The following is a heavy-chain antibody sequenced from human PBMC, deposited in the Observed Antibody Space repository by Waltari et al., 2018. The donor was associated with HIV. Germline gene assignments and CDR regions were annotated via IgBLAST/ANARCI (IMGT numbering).Heavy chain of an antibody. Sequence: EVQLVQSGGGLIQPGGSLRLSCAVSGFNIDYTYMTWVRQSPGKGLELASTLYAAGYTYYADSVKGRFTISRDTSRNILFLQMDRLRVEDTGVYFCAKERRLATIWWESWGQGSPVTVSS. V-gene: IGHV3-53*01. CDR2: LYAAGYT. CDR3: AKERRLATIWWES. J-gene: IGHJ5*02. CDR1: GFNIDYTY. D-gene: IGHD5-12*01.